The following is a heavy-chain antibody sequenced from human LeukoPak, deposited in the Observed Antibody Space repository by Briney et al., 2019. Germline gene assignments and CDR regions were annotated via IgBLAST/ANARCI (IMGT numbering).Heavy chain of an antibody. CDR3: ARSGWGGSTCFFDY. D-gene: IGHD2-15*01. Sequence: PSETLSLTCTVSGYSISSGYYWVWIRQPPGKGLKWIGTIHHSGSTYYNPSLKSRVTISIDTSKNEFSLNLSSVTAADTAVYYCARSGWGGSTCFFDYWGQGTLVTVSS. CDR1: GYSISSGYY. V-gene: IGHV4-38-2*02. J-gene: IGHJ4*02. CDR2: IHHSGST.